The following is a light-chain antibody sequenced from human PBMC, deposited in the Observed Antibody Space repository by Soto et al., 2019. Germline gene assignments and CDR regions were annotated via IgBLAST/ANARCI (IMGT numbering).Light chain of an antibody. CDR3: QQRIQWPLT. CDR1: QSVGSY. CDR2: DAS. Sequence: EIVMTQSPATLSLSPGERATLSCRASQSVGSYLVWYQQKPGQAPRLLIYDASNRVTGIPARFTGSGSGTDFILTISSLEPEDFAVYYFQQRIQWPLTFGGGTKVESK. J-gene: IGKJ4*01. V-gene: IGKV3-11*01.